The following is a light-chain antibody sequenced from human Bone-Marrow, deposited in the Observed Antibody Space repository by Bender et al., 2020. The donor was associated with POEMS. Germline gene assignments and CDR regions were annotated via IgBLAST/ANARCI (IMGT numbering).Light chain of an antibody. CDR3: QSADNSGTYWV. Sequence: TQSPSVTVSPGQTAVITCSGDKLGDEFVCWYQQKPGQSPVIVVYSNDRRPSGIPERFSGSSSGTTVTLTISGVQAEGEADYYCQSADNSGTYWVCGGGTKLTVL. V-gene: IGLV3-25*03. CDR1: KLGDEF. CDR2: SNDR. J-gene: IGLJ3*02.